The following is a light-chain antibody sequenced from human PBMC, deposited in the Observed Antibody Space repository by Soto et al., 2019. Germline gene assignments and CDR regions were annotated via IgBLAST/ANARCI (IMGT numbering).Light chain of an antibody. CDR1: SGDVGSYNS. CDR2: EVT. Sequence: QSVLTQPPSASGSPGQSVTISCTGTSGDVGSYNSVSWFQQHPAKAPKLMIYEVTKRPSGVPDRFSGSKSGNTASLTVSGLQAEDEADYYCFSYAGSNNWVFGGGTKLTVL. J-gene: IGLJ3*02. V-gene: IGLV2-8*01. CDR3: FSYAGSNNWV.